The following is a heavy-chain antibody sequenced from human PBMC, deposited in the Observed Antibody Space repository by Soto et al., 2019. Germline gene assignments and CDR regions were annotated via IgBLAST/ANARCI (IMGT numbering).Heavy chain of an antibody. J-gene: IGHJ4*02. CDR2: IWYDGSNK. D-gene: IGHD3-16*01. CDR3: ARDLRFRYYLGY. CDR1: GFTFSSYG. V-gene: IGHV3-33*01. Sequence: QPGGSLRLSCAASGFTFSSYGMHWVRQAPGKGLEWVAVIWYDGSNKYYADSVKGRFTISRDNSKNTLYLQMNSLRAEDTAVYYCARDLRFRYYLGYWGQGTLVTVSS.